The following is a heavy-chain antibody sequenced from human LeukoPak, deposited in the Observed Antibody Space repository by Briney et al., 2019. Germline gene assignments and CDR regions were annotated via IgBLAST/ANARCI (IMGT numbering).Heavy chain of an antibody. D-gene: IGHD1-26*01. J-gene: IGHJ3*02. CDR2: ISSSSSYI. CDR3: ARDWHSGSWNAFDI. CDR1: GFTFSSYS. V-gene: IGHV3-21*01. Sequence: PGGSLRLSCAASGFTFSSYSMNWVRQAPGKGLEWVSSISSSSSYIYYADSVKGRFTISRDNAKNSLYLQMNSLRAEDTAVYYCARDWHSGSWNAFDIWGQGTMVTVSS.